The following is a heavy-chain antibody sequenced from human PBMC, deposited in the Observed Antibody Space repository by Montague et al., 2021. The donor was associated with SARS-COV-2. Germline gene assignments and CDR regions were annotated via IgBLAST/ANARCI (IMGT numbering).Heavy chain of an antibody. CDR2: INHSGST. D-gene: IGHD3-10*01. CDR3: ARGARQGYGFRLGSFDS. Sequence: SETLSLTCAVYGGSFSGYYWNWIHQPPGEGLEWIGEINHSGSTNYNPSLKSRVTMSVDTSKNQFSLKLSSVTAADTAVYYCARGARQGYGFRLGSFDSWGQGTLVTVSS. CDR1: GGSFSGYY. J-gene: IGHJ4*02. V-gene: IGHV4-34*01.